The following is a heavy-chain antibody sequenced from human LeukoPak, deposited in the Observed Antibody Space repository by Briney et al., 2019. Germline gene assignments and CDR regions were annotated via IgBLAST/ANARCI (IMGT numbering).Heavy chain of an antibody. D-gene: IGHD6-13*01. J-gene: IGHJ4*02. V-gene: IGHV3-7*01. CDR3: ARDSAGNDY. Sequence: PGGSLRLSCAASGFTFSTYWMSWVRQAPGKGLEWVANIKQDGSEKYYVDSVKGRFTISRDNAKNSLYLQMNSLRAEDTAMCYCARDSAGNDYWGQGTLVTVSS. CDR2: IKQDGSEK. CDR1: GFTFSTYW.